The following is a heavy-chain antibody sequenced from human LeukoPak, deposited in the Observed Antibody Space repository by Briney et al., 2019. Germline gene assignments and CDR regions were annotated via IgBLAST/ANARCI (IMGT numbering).Heavy chain of an antibody. CDR2: IIPIFGTA. CDR3: AAGPPTTVTTLNHYGMDV. J-gene: IGHJ6*02. CDR1: GGTFSSYA. D-gene: IGHD4-17*01. Sequence: ASVKVSCKASGGTFSSYAISWVRQAPGQGLEWMGGIIPIFGTANYAQKFQGRVTITADESTSTAYMELSSLRSEDTAVYYCAAGPPTTVTTLNHYGMDVWGQGTTVTVSS. V-gene: IGHV1-69*13.